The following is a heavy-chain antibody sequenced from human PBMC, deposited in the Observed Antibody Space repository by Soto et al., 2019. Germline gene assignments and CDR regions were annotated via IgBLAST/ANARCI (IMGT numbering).Heavy chain of an antibody. CDR1: GYTFTTYA. Sequence: QVQLVQSGAEEKKPGASVKVSCKASGYTFTTYAMHCVRRAHGQRLEWLGWINADNGNTKYSQKCQVRLTITRHTSASTAYMELSSLRSEDTAVYDCARAPMVRGFRPNYGMDGWGQGTTVTVSS. D-gene: IGHD3-10*01. V-gene: IGHV1-3*05. CDR3: ARAPMVRGFRPNYGMDG. J-gene: IGHJ6*02. CDR2: INADNGNT.